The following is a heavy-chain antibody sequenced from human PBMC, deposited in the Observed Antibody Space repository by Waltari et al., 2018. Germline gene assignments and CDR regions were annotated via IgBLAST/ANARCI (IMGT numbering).Heavy chain of an antibody. J-gene: IGHJ3*02. Sequence: QVQLQQWGAGLLKPSETLSLTCAVYGGSFSGYYWSWSRQPPGKGLEWIGEINHSGSTNYNPSLKSRVTISVDTSKNQFSLKLSSVTAADTAVYYCARSDAGDAFDIWGQGTMVTVSS. CDR3: ARSDAGDAFDI. CDR2: INHSGST. V-gene: IGHV4-34*01. CDR1: GGSFSGYY.